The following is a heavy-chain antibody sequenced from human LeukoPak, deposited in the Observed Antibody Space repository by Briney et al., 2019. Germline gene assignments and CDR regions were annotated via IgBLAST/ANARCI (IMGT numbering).Heavy chain of an antibody. J-gene: IGHJ5*02. CDR3: AGRYSSSGNWFDP. V-gene: IGHV4-39*07. CDR1: GGSIGSYH. Sequence: SETLSLTCTVSGGSIGSYHWGWIRQPPGKGLEWIGSIYYSGSTYYNPSLKSRVTISVDTSKNQFSLKLSSVTAADTAVYYCAGRYSSSGNWFDPWGQGTLVTVSS. CDR2: IYYSGST. D-gene: IGHD6-6*01.